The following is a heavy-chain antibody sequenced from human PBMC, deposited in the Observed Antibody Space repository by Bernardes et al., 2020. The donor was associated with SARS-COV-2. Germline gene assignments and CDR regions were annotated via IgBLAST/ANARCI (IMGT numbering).Heavy chain of an antibody. J-gene: IGHJ4*02. Sequence: GASQFLSCAASGFTFRTSAMNWVRQAPGPGLAWVSTISGNGGSPYYADSVKGRFTISRDNSKNTLYLQMNSLRAEDTALYYCAKGSKPTTIPNYYFDYWGQGALVTVSS. CDR3: AKGSKPTTIPNYYFDY. CDR1: GFTFRTSA. D-gene: IGHD2-2*02. CDR2: ISGNGGSP. V-gene: IGHV3-23*01.